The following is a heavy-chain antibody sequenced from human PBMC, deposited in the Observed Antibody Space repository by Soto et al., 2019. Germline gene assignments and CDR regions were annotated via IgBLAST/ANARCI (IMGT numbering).Heavy chain of an antibody. J-gene: IGHJ6*02. Sequence: PSGTLSLTCTVSGGSVSSGSYYWSWIRQPPGKGLEWIGYIYYSGSTNYNPSLKSRVTISVDTSKNQFSLKLSSVTAADTAVYYCAREKLYIVAAGIYYHRIVVCGQGPTFTVFS. CDR1: GGSVSSGSYY. V-gene: IGHV4-61*01. CDR3: AREKLYIVAAGIYYHRIVV. CDR2: IYYSGST. D-gene: IGHD6-13*01.